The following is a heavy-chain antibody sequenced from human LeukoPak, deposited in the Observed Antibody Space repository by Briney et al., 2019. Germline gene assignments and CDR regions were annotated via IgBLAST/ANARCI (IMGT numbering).Heavy chain of an antibody. V-gene: IGHV4-38-2*02. J-gene: IGHJ4*02. Sequence: SETLSLTCTVSGYSISSGYYWGWIRQPPGKGLEWIGSIYHSGSTYYNPSLKSRVTISVDTSKNQFSLKLSSVTAADTAVYYCARLEAGTTRDWGQGTLVTVSS. CDR1: GYSISSGYY. CDR3: ARLEAGTTRD. D-gene: IGHD1-1*01. CDR2: IYHSGST.